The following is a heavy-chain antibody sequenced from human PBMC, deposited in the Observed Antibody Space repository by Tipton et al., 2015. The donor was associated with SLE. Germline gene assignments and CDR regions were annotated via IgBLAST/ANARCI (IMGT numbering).Heavy chain of an antibody. CDR3: AGDDYASGIT. CDR2: IYSDART. Sequence: SLRLSCAASGFDVSKIYMTWVRQAPGKGLEWVSIIYSDARTYYADSVKGRFTISRDNAKNSLYLQMNSLRVEDTAVYFCAGDDYASGITWGQGTLVTVSS. CDR1: GFDVSKIY. D-gene: IGHD3-10*01. J-gene: IGHJ5*02. V-gene: IGHV3-53*01.